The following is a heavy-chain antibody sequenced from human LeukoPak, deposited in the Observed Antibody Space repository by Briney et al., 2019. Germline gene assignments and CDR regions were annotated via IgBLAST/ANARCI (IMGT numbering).Heavy chain of an antibody. Sequence: KPSETLSLTCTVSGGSISSSSYYWGWIRQPPGKGLEWIGSIYYSGSTYYNPSLKSLVTISVYTSKNQFSLQLSSVTAADTAVYYCARLLLWFGELLFGYFDYWGQGTLVTVSS. D-gene: IGHD3-10*01. CDR1: GGSISSSSYY. V-gene: IGHV4-39*01. CDR3: ARLLLWFGELLFGYFDY. CDR2: IYYSGST. J-gene: IGHJ4*02.